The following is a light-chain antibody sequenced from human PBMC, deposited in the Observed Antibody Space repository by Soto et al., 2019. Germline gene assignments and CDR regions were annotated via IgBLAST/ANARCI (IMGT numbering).Light chain of an antibody. V-gene: IGLV2-14*01. CDR2: EVS. J-gene: IGLJ1*01. Sequence: QSALTQPPSVSGSPGQSITISCTGTSGDVGAYDFVFWYQQHPGKAPKLIIYEVSHRPSGVSSRFSGSKSGNSASLTISGLQAEDEADYYCSSYTSSNTLVFGTGTKVTVL. CDR3: SSYTSSNTLV. CDR1: SGDVGAYDF.